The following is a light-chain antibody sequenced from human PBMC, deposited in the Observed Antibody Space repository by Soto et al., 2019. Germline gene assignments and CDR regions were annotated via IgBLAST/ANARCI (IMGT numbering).Light chain of an antibody. CDR2: AAS. CDR1: QGIRNF. J-gene: IGKJ4*01. CDR3: LQLLSYPLT. Sequence: DIQLTQSPSFLSASVGDRVTISCRASQGIRNFLAWYQQKPGKAPELLIYAASTLQSGVPSRFGGSGSGTEFTLTTSCLQPEDFASYYGLQLLSYPLTFGGGTQVSIK. V-gene: IGKV1-9*01.